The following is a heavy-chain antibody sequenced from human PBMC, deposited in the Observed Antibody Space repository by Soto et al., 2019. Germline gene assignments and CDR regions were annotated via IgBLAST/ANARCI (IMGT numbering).Heavy chain of an antibody. D-gene: IGHD6-19*01. CDR1: GFTVSSNY. Sequence: GGSLRLSCAASGFTVSSNYMSWVRQAPGKGLEWVSVIYSSGSTYYADSVKGRFTISRDNSKNTLYLQMNSLRAEDTAVYYCARDQSSGWYFDCWGQGTLVTVSS. V-gene: IGHV3-66*01. CDR3: ARDQSSGWYFDC. J-gene: IGHJ4*02. CDR2: IYSSGST.